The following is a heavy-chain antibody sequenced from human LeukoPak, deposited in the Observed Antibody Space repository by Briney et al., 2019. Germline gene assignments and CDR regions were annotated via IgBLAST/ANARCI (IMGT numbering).Heavy chain of an antibody. J-gene: IGHJ4*02. D-gene: IGHD3-10*01. CDR3: ASTGGGFDY. CDR2: INSDGSST. CDR1: GFTFSSYW. V-gene: IGHV3-74*01. Sequence: PGGSLRLSCAASGFTFSSYWMHWVRHAPGKGLVWVSRINSDGSSTSYADSVKGRFTISRDNSKNTLYLQMNSLRAEDTAVYYCASTGGGFDYWGQGTLVTVSS.